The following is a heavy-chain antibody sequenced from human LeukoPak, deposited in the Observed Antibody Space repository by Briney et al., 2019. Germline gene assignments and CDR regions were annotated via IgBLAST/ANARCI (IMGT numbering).Heavy chain of an antibody. CDR2: IYHSGRS. V-gene: IGHV4-31*03. J-gene: IGHJ4*02. Sequence: SETLSLTCTVSGDSISNGVKYWSWIRQHPGRGLEWIGYIYHSGRSYYNPSLKSRITMSVDTSKNQFSLNLSSVTAADTAVYYGARDQVKCTGGTCQPRGGFDFWGQGTLVPVS. D-gene: IGHD2-8*02. CDR3: ARDQVKCTGGTCQPRGGFDF. CDR1: GDSISNGVKY.